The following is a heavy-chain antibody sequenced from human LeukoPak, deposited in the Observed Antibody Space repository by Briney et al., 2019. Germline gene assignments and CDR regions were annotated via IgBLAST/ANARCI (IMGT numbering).Heavy chain of an antibody. D-gene: IGHD3-10*01. Sequence: SETLSLTCAVSGGSISSGGYSWSWIRQPPGKGLGWIGYIYHVGSTSYNPSLKSRVTISIDRSKNQFSLKLTSVTAADTAVYYCARDLSYYYGSGSYYNPWGPGTLVTVSS. V-gene: IGHV4-30-2*01. CDR2: IYHVGST. CDR3: ARDLSYYYGSGSYYNP. J-gene: IGHJ5*02. CDR1: GGSISSGGYS.